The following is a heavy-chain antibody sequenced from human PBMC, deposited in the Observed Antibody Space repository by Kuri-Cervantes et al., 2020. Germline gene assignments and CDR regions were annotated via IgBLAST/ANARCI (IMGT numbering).Heavy chain of an antibody. V-gene: IGHV3-21*04. D-gene: IGHD2-21*01. CDR3: ARECGGHPNYFDY. J-gene: IGHJ4*02. Sequence: GESLKISCAASGFTFSSYSMNWVRQAPGKGLEWVSSISSSSSYIYYADSVKGRFTISRDNAKNSLYLQMNSLRAEDTAVYYCARECGGHPNYFDYWGQGTLVTDSS. CDR1: GFTFSSYS. CDR2: ISSSSSYI.